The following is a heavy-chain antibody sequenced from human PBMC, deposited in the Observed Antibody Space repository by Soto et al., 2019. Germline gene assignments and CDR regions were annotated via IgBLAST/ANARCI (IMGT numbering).Heavy chain of an antibody. CDR3: ARDSGDYDYIWGSYRVVWFDP. D-gene: IGHD3-16*02. J-gene: IGHJ5*02. CDR2: ISAYNGNT. Sequence: ASEKVSCKASGYTFTSYGISWVRQAPGQGLEWMGWISAYNGNTNYAQKLQGRVTMTTDTSTSTAYMELRSLRSDDTAVYYCARDSGDYDYIWGSYRVVWFDPWGQRTPVTGSS. V-gene: IGHV1-18*01. CDR1: GYTFTSYG.